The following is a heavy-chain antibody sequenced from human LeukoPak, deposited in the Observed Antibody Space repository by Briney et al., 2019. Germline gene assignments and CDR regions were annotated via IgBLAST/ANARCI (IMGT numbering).Heavy chain of an antibody. J-gene: IGHJ6*03. V-gene: IGHV3-7*01. CDR3: ANGYCTNGVCYPYYYYYMDV. Sequence: GGSLRLSCAASGFTFSRYWMTWVRQAPGKGLEWVANIKQDGSEKYYVDSVKGRFTISRDNAKNSLYLQMNSLRAEDTAVYYCANGYCTNGVCYPYYYYYMDVWGKGTTVTVSS. CDR1: GFTFSRYW. D-gene: IGHD2-8*01. CDR2: IKQDGSEK.